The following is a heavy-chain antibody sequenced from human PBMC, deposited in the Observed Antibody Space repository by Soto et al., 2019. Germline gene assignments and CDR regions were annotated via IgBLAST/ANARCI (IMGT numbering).Heavy chain of an antibody. V-gene: IGHV4-4*07. D-gene: IGHD2-8*01. CDR3: ARGMGRYFDL. Sequence: PSETLSLTCAISGDSIGNFYWSWIRQPAGKGLESLGRLSASGLTNYSPPLQSRVTMSLDRSKNRFSLRLTSVSAADTAVYFCARGMGRYFDLWGRGTLVTVSS. CDR1: GDSIGNFY. CDR2: LSASGLT. J-gene: IGHJ2*01.